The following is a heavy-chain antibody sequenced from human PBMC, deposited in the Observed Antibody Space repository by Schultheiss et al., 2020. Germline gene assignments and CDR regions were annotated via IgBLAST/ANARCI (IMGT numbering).Heavy chain of an antibody. V-gene: IGHV3-23*01. J-gene: IGHJ6*02. CDR1: GFTFSSYA. CDR3: AKSPEYYYYYGMDV. CDR2: ISSSGSTI. Sequence: GGSLRLSCAASGFTFSSYAMSWVRQAPGKGLEWVSYISSSGSTIYYADSVKGRFTISRDNSKNTLYLQMNSLRAEDTAVYYCAKSPEYYYYYGMDVWGQGTTVTVSS.